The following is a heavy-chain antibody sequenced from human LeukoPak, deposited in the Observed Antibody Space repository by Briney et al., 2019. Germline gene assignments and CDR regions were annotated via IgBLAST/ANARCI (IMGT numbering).Heavy chain of an antibody. CDR1: GFTFSGSA. CDR2: IRSKANGYAT. V-gene: IGHV3-73*01. D-gene: IGHD3-10*01. CDR3: TRLEGYYGSGDYFDY. J-gene: IGHJ4*02. Sequence: PGGSLRLSCAASGFTFSGSAMHWVRQASGKGLEWVGRIRSKANGYATAYAASVKGRFTISRDDSKNTAYLQMNSLKTEDTAVYYCTRLEGYYGSGDYFDYWGQGTLVTVFS.